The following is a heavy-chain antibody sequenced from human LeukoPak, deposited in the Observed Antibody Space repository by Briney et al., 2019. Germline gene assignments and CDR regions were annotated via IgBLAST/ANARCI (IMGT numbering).Heavy chain of an antibody. D-gene: IGHD3-10*01. CDR1: GFTVSSNY. CDR3: AALLKGYYGMDV. CDR2: IYSGGYT. V-gene: IGHV3-66*01. Sequence: GGSLRLSCAAAGFTVSSNYMSWVRQAPGKGLEWVSVIYSGGYTYYADSVKGRFTISRDNSNNTLYLQMNSLRAEDTAVFYCAALLKGYYGMDVWGQGTTVTVSS. J-gene: IGHJ6*02.